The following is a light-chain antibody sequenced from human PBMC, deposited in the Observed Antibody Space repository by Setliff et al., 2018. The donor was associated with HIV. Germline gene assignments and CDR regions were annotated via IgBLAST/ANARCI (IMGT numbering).Light chain of an antibody. CDR3: CSNTGSNTYV. CDR2: QAT. CDR1: SSDVGRYNL. Sequence: QSALTQPASVSGSPGQSVTISCIGTSSDVGRYNLVSWYQQHPGKAPKLMIYQATKRPSGVSNRFSGSKSGNTASLTISGLQAEDEADYYCCSNTGSNTYVFGTGTKVTVL. V-gene: IGLV2-23*01. J-gene: IGLJ1*01.